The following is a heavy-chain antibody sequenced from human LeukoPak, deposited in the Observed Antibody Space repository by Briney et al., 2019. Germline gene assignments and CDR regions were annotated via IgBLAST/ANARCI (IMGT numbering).Heavy chain of an antibody. D-gene: IGHD5-12*01. J-gene: IGHJ4*02. CDR1: GFSFSNYA. Sequence: PGGSLRLSCASSGFSFSNYAMGWVRKAPGKGLEWVSLTIASSGSTFYADSVKGRFTISRDNSKNTLYLQMNSLRAEDTAVYYCAKGGYDYVEMGYFDYWGQGTLVSVSS. CDR3: AKGGYDYVEMGYFDY. CDR2: TIASSGST. V-gene: IGHV3-23*01.